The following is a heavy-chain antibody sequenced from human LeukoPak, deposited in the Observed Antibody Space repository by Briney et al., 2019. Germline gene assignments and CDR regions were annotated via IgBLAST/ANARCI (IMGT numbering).Heavy chain of an antibody. CDR3: TCGWGFNYDH. D-gene: IGHD6-19*01. Sequence: ASVKVSCTASGYTFTAHHLHWVRRAPGQGLEWMGWVHPNSGDTNYAQKFQGRVAMTRDTSASTAYMELNTLRFDDTAVYYCTCGWGFNYDHWGQRTLVTVSS. V-gene: IGHV1-2*02. CDR1: GYTFTAHH. J-gene: IGHJ4*02. CDR2: VHPNSGDT.